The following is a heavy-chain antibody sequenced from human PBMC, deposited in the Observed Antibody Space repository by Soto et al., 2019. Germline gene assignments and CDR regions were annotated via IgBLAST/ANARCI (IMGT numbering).Heavy chain of an antibody. J-gene: IGHJ6*02. Sequence: QVQLVQSGAEVKKPGASVKVSCKASGYTFTGHYMQWVRQAPGQGLEWMGWINPNSGDTNYAQKFQGRVTMPQDSSMSLVYQEVGGPRSYHMVLSEWGCVWRGCGGYGGRGGGPYVDVWGQGTTVTVSS. V-gene: IGHV1-2*02. D-gene: IGHD2-15*01. CDR2: INPNSGDT. CDR1: GYTFTGHY. CDR3: GCVWRGCGGYGGRGGGPYVDV.